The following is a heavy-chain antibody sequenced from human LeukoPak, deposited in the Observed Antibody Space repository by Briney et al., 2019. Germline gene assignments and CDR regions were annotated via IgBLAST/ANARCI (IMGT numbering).Heavy chain of an antibody. CDR2: MSVSSGLI. Sequence: GGSLRPSCAASGFTFSFYSMNWVRQAPGKGLEWVSSMSVSSGLIYYADSVKGRFTVSRDNAKNSLYLQMNSLRAEDTAVYYCAREFGGSASGAGYWGQGTLVTVSS. CDR1: GFTFSFYS. D-gene: IGHD3-10*01. CDR3: AREFGGSASGAGY. J-gene: IGHJ4*02. V-gene: IGHV3-21*01.